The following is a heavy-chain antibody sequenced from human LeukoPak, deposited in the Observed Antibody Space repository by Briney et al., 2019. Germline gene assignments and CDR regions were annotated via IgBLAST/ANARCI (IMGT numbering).Heavy chain of an antibody. Sequence: SETLSLTCAVYGGSFSGYYWSWIRQPPGKGLEWIGEINHSGSTNYNPSLKSRVTISVDTSKNQFSLKLSSVTAADTAVYYCARGWSYYGSGSSDYWGQGTLVTVSS. D-gene: IGHD3-10*01. V-gene: IGHV4-34*01. CDR1: GGSFSGYY. CDR3: ARGWSYYGSGSSDY. CDR2: INHSGST. J-gene: IGHJ4*02.